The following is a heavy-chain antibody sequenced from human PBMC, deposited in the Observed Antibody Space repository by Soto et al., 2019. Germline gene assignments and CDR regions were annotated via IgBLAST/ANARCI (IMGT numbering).Heavy chain of an antibody. D-gene: IGHD5-18*01. J-gene: IGHJ5*02. CDR1: GGSISSGCYS. CDR2: IYHSGST. Sequence: SETLSLTCAGSGGSISSGCYSWSWIRQAPGKGLEWIGYIYHSGSTYYNPSLKSRVTISVDRSKNQFSLKLSSVTAADTAVYYCARWIQLWSYKWFDPWGQGTLVPVSS. CDR3: ARWIQLWSYKWFDP. V-gene: IGHV4-30-2*02.